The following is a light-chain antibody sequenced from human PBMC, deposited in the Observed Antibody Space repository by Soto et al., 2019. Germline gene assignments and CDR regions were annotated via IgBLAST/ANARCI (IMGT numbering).Light chain of an antibody. CDR1: QSVSGY. CDR2: DAS. V-gene: IGKV3-11*01. CDR3: QQRSNWAIT. J-gene: IGKJ5*01. Sequence: EIVLTQSPATLSLSPCERATLSSRASQSVSGYLAWYQQKPGQAPRLLIYDASNRATGIPARFSGSGSGTDFTLTISSLEPEDFAVYYCQQRSNWAITFGQGTRLENK.